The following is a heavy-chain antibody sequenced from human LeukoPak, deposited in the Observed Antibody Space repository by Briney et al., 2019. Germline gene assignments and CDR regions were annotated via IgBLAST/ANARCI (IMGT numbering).Heavy chain of an antibody. Sequence: SETLSLTCSVSGDSVSRSDSYWDWIRQPPGKGLEWIGTIYYSGRTYYSPSLKSRVTMSVDPSNNQFSLNLRSVTAADTALYYCARRRYYDGSGYLEWGQGTLLSASS. CDR3: ARRRYYDGSGYLE. CDR1: GDSVSRSDSY. V-gene: IGHV4-39*01. D-gene: IGHD3-22*01. J-gene: IGHJ1*01. CDR2: IYYSGRT.